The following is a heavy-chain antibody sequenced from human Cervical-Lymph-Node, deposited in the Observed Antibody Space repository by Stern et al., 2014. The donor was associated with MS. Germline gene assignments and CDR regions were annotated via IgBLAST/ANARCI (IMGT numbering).Heavy chain of an antibody. CDR1: GFTFTSSA. CDR2: IVVGSGNT. CDR3: AARANYYDSPGDWFDP. Sequence: QLVESGPEVKKPGTSVKVSCKASGFTFTSSAVQWVRQARGPRLAWIGWIVVGSGNTNYAQKFQERVTITRDMSTSTAYMELSSLRSEDTAVYYCAARANYYDSPGDWFDPWGQGTLVTVSS. V-gene: IGHV1-58*01. J-gene: IGHJ5*02. D-gene: IGHD3-22*01.